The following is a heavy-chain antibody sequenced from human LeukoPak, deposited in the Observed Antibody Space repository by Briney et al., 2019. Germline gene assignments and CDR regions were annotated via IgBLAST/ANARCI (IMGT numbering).Heavy chain of an antibody. Sequence: SETLSLTCTVSGGSISSYYWSWIRQPPGKGLEWIGYIYYSGSTNYNPSLKSRVTISVDTSKNQFSLKLSSVTAADTAVYYCARDGPDIAAAGTGDYYYGMDVWGQGTTVTVSS. CDR3: ARDGPDIAAAGTGDYYYGMDV. CDR1: GGSISSYY. D-gene: IGHD6-13*01. V-gene: IGHV4-59*12. J-gene: IGHJ6*02. CDR2: IYYSGST.